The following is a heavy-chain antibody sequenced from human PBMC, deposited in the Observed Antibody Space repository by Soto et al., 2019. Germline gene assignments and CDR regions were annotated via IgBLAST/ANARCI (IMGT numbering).Heavy chain of an antibody. V-gene: IGHV4-39*01. CDR1: GDSISSRSYY. D-gene: IGHD2-21*01. CDR2: IYYSGST. J-gene: IGHJ1*01. CDR3: ARQRTSVVPQAYFHV. Sequence: SETLYLTCTVTGDSISSRSYYWCWIRQPPGKGLEWIGSIYYSGSTYNNPSLRSRVSMSIDTSKDQFSLKLKSVTAADTALYFCARQRTSVVPQAYFHVWAPGALVTVSS.